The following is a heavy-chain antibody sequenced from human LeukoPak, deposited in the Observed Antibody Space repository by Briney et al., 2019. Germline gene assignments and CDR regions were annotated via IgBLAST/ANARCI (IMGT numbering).Heavy chain of an antibody. J-gene: IGHJ6*02. V-gene: IGHV1-18*01. CDR1: GYTFTSYG. CDR2: ISAYNGNT. D-gene: IGHD5-12*01. CDR3: ARGGYDFLDYYYYGMDV. Sequence: GASVKVSCKASGYTFTSYGISWVRQAPGQGLEWMGWISAYNGNTNYAQKLQGRVTMTTDTSTSTAYMELRSLRSDDTAVYYCARGGYDFLDYYYYGMDVWGQGTTVTVSS.